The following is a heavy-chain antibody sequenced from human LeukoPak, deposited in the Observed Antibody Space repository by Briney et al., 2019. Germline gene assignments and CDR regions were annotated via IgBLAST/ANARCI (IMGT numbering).Heavy chain of an antibody. Sequence: GGSLRLSCAVSGFPFNSYWIHWVRQAPGKGLVWVSRINSDGSCTRYADSVEGRFTISRDNAKNTLYLQMNSLRAEDTALYYCAREGIYSGSPELDYWGQGTLVTVSS. D-gene: IGHD1-26*01. CDR1: GFPFNSYW. CDR2: INSDGSCT. J-gene: IGHJ4*02. CDR3: AREGIYSGSPELDY. V-gene: IGHV3-74*01.